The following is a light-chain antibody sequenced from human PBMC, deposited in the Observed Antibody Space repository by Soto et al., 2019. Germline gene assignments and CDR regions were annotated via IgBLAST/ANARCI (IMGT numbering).Light chain of an antibody. Sequence: QSVLTQPPSASGTPGQRVPISCSGSSSNIGSKTVNWYQQLPGTVPKLLIYNSYQRPSGVPDRFSGSKSGTSASLAISGLQSEDEADYYCAAWDASLNGYVFGAGTKLTVL. CDR1: SSNIGSKT. CDR3: AAWDASLNGYV. V-gene: IGLV1-44*01. CDR2: NSY. J-gene: IGLJ1*01.